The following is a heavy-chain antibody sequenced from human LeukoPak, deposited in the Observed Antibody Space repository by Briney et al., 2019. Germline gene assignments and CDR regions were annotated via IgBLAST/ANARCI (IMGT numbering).Heavy chain of an antibody. CDR2: ISSSSSTI. D-gene: IGHD3-22*01. CDR3: ASGGNYYDSSGYYY. CDR1: GFTFSSYS. V-gene: IGHV3-48*04. J-gene: IGHJ4*02. Sequence: GGSLRLSCAASGFTFSSYSMNWVRQAPGKGLEWVSYISSSSSTIYYADSVKGRFTISRDNAKNSLYLQMNSLRAEDTAVYYCASGGNYYDSSGYYYWGQGTLVTVSS.